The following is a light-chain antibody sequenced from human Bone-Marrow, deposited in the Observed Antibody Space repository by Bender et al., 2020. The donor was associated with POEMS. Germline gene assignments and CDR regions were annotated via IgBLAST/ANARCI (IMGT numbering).Light chain of an antibody. J-gene: IGLJ1*01. Sequence: QSALTQPASLSGSPGQSITISCTGTSWDVGRYDTVSWYQHLPGRAPKLLIYEVNKRPSGVSARFSGSRSGNTASLTISGLRAEDEADYYCCSYATFLPYVFGTGSTVTVL. CDR2: EVN. CDR3: CSYATFLPYV. V-gene: IGLV2-23*02. CDR1: SWDVGRYDT.